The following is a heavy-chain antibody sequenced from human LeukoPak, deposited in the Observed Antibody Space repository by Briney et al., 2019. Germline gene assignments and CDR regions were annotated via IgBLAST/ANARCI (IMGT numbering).Heavy chain of an antibody. D-gene: IGHD6-25*01. CDR2: IYSGGST. Sequence: GGSLRLSCAASGFTFNSYGMHWVRQAPGKGLEWVSVIYSGGSTYYADSVKGRFTISRDNSKNTLYLQMNSLRAEDTAVYYCARVVGQRAADEDRPGFDYWGQGTLVTVSS. CDR1: GFTFNSYG. CDR3: ARVVGQRAADEDRPGFDY. J-gene: IGHJ4*02. V-gene: IGHV3-53*01.